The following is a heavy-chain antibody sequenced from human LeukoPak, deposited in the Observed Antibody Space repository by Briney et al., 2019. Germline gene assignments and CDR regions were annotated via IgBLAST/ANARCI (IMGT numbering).Heavy chain of an antibody. D-gene: IGHD5-18*01. CDR3: AGDRSQRAYSYGPDGE. J-gene: IGHJ4*02. CDR1: GFTFSSYA. V-gene: IGHV3-30*01. Sequence: LAGGSLRLSCAASGFTFSSYAMHWVRQAPGKGLEWAAVISYDGSNKFYADSVKGRFTISRDNSKNTLFLQMNGLRAEDTAVYYCAGDRSQRAYSYGPDGEWGQGTLVTVSS. CDR2: ISYDGSNK.